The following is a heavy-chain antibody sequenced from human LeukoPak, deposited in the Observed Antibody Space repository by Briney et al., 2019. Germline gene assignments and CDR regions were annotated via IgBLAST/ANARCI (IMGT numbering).Heavy chain of an antibody. Sequence: GGSLRLSCAASGFTFSTYAMSWVRQAPGKGLEWVSSISGSGGSTYYADSVKGRFTISRDNSKNTLFLHMNSLRAEDTAVYYCAKDSVAYCGGDCYSGFDYWGQGTLVTVSS. D-gene: IGHD2-21*01. J-gene: IGHJ4*02. CDR2: ISGSGGST. CDR1: GFTFSTYA. CDR3: AKDSVAYCGGDCYSGFDY. V-gene: IGHV3-23*01.